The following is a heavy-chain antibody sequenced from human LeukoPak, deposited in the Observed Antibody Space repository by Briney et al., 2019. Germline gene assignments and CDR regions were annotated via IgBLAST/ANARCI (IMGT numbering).Heavy chain of an antibody. J-gene: IGHJ4*02. Sequence: PGGSLRLSCAASGFTFSSYTMNWVRQAPGKGLEWVSHINTNIRITAYADSVKGRFTISRDNAKNSLYLQMNSLRDEDTAVHYCASSGNYRFDYWGQGTLVTVSS. V-gene: IGHV3-48*02. D-gene: IGHD1-26*01. CDR3: ASSGNYRFDY. CDR1: GFTFSSYT. CDR2: INTNIRIT.